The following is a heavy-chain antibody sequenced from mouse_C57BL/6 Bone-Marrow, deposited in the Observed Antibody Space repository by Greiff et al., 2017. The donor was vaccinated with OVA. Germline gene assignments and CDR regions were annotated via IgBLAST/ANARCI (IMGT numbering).Heavy chain of an antibody. Sequence: QVQLQQSGPELVKPGDSVKISCKASGYAFSSSWLNWVKQRPGKGLEWIGRIYPGDGDTNYNGKFKGKATMTADKSSSTAYMQLSSLTSEDSAVYFCARRGSTVAYWYFDVWGTGTTVTVSS. J-gene: IGHJ1*03. CDR3: ARRGSTVAYWYFDV. V-gene: IGHV1-82*01. CDR2: IYPGDGDT. D-gene: IGHD1-1*01. CDR1: GYAFSSSW.